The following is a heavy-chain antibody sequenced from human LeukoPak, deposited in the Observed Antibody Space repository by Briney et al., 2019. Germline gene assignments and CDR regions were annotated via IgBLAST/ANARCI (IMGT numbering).Heavy chain of an antibody. CDR2: IIPIFGTA. V-gene: IGHV1-69*13. D-gene: IGHD3-10*01. CDR1: GGTFSSYA. Sequence: ASVKVSCKASGGTFSSYAISWVRQAPGQGLEWMGGIIPIFGTANYAQKFQGRVTITADESTSTAYMELSSLRSEDTAVYYCASRYGSGSYYKTNWFDPWGQGTLVTVSS. J-gene: IGHJ5*02. CDR3: ASRYGSGSYYKTNWFDP.